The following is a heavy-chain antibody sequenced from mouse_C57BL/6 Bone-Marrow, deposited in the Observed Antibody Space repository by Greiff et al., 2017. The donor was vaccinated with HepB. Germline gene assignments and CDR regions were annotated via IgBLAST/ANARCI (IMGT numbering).Heavy chain of an antibody. CDR2: ISDGGNYT. J-gene: IGHJ1*03. CDR3: ARDAYYYGSSYCGYWYFDV. D-gene: IGHD1-1*01. V-gene: IGHV5-4*01. Sequence: EVKLMESGGGLVKPGGSLKLSCAASGFTFSSYAMSWVRQTPEKRLEWVATISDGGNYTYYPDNVKGRCTISRDNAKNNLYLQMSHLKSEDTAMYYCARDAYYYGSSYCGYWYFDVWGTGTTVTVSS. CDR1: GFTFSSYA.